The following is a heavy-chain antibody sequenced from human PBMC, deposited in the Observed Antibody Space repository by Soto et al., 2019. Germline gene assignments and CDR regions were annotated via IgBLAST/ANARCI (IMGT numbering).Heavy chain of an antibody. CDR3: AKDLSYYYDSSGYYNY. Sequence: GGSLRLSCAASGFTFSSYAMSWVRQAPGKGLEWVSAISGSGGSTYYADSVKGRFTISRDNSKNTLYLQMNSLRAEDTAVYYCAKDLSYYYDSSGYYNYWGQGTLVTVSS. D-gene: IGHD3-22*01. J-gene: IGHJ4*02. CDR2: ISGSGGST. V-gene: IGHV3-23*01. CDR1: GFTFSSYA.